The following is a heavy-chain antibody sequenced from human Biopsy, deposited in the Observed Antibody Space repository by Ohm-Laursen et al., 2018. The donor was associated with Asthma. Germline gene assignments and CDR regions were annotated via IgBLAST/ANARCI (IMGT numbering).Heavy chain of an antibody. CDR1: GYTFIGCH. CDR3: ARGQKSAGDRWFDP. V-gene: IGHV1-2*06. CDR2: INPNSGGT. Sequence: ASVKASCQVSGYTFIGCHIHWMRQAPGQGLEWLGRINPNSGGTNHAQKFQGRVTMTRDTSISTAYMEVSRLRSDDPALYLCARGQKSAGDRWFDPWGQGTLVTVSS. J-gene: IGHJ5*02. D-gene: IGHD6-13*01.